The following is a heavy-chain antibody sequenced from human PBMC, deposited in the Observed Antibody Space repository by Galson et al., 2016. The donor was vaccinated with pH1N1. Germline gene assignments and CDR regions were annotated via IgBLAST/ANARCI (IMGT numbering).Heavy chain of an antibody. CDR1: GFTFSSYG. D-gene: IGHD3-10*01. CDR2: IWYDGSNK. Sequence: SLRLSCAASGFTFSSYGMHWVRQAPGKGLEWVAVIWYDGSNKYYADSVKGRFTISRYNSKNTLYLQMNSLRAEDTAVYYCARAEYYGSVSYIVRYFGMDVWGQGTTVTISS. CDR3: ARAEYYGSVSYIVRYFGMDV. V-gene: IGHV3-33*01. J-gene: IGHJ6*02.